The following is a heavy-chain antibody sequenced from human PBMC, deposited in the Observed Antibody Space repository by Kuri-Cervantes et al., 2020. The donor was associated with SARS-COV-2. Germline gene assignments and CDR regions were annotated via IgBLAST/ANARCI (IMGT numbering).Heavy chain of an antibody. Sequence: GGSLRLSCAASGFTFDDYAMHWVRQAPGKGLEWVSGISWNSGSIGYADSVKGRFTISRDNAKNSLYLQMNSLRAEDTAVYYCAKPAAAPDYWGQGTLVTVSS. V-gene: IGHV3-9*01. CDR2: ISWNSGSI. D-gene: IGHD6-13*01. J-gene: IGHJ4*02. CDR3: AKPAAAPDY. CDR1: GFTFDDYA.